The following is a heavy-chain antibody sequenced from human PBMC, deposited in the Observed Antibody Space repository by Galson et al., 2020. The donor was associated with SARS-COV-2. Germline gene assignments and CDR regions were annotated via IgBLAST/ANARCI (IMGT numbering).Heavy chain of an antibody. Sequence: SETLSLTCSVSGDSISSGGYYWTWIRQHPGEGLEWIGYIYYSGSTYYNPSLKSRLTISVDTSKNQFSLKLRFVTAAETAVYYCAGGRLLSKSYFSAMDVWGQGTTFTVSS. D-gene: IGHD3-3*01. CDR1: GDSISSGGYY. CDR3: AGGRLLSKSYFSAMDV. V-gene: IGHV4-31*03. J-gene: IGHJ6*02. CDR2: IYYSGST.